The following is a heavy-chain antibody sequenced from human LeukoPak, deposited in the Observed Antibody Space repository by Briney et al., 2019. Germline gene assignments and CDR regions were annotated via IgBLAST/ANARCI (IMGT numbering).Heavy chain of an antibody. V-gene: IGHV4-39*07. D-gene: IGHD6-13*01. J-gene: IGHJ4*02. CDR1: GGSIGSSSYY. Sequence: SETLSLTCTVSGGSIGSSSYYWGWIRQPPGKGLEWIGSIYYSGSTYYNPSLKSRVTISVDTSKNQFSLKLSSVTAADTAVYYCARDPLAAAGTDLDFDYWGQGTLVTVSS. CDR2: IYYSGST. CDR3: ARDPLAAAGTDLDFDY.